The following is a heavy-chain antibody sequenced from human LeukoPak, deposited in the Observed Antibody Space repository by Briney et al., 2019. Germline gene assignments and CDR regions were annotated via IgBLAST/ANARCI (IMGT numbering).Heavy chain of an antibody. CDR3: ARAGTTDYYYYYMDV. D-gene: IGHD1-1*01. J-gene: IGHJ6*03. CDR2: IIPSFGTA. V-gene: IGHV1-69*13. Sequence: ASVKVSCKASGGTFSSNAISWVRQAPGQGLEWMGGIIPSFGTADYAQKFQGRVTITADESTSTAYMELSSLRSEDTAVYYCARAGTTDYYYYYMDVWGKGTTVTVSS. CDR1: GGTFSSNA.